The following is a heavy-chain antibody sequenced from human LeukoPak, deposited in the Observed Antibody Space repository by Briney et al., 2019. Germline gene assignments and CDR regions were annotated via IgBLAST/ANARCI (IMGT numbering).Heavy chain of an antibody. V-gene: IGHV4-39*02. Sequence: SETLSLTCTVSGGSISSSSYYWGWIRQPPGKGLEWIGSIYYSGSTYYNPSLKSRVTISVDTSKNQFSLKLSSVTAADTAVYYCARDGTGYDAFDIWGQGTMVTVSS. CDR2: IYYSGST. CDR3: ARDGTGYDAFDI. CDR1: GGSISSSSYY. D-gene: IGHD3/OR15-3a*01. J-gene: IGHJ3*02.